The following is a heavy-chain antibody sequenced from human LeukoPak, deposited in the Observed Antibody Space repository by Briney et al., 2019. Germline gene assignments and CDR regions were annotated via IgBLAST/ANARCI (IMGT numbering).Heavy chain of an antibody. CDR2: IYYSGST. Sequence: PSETLSLTCTVSGGSISSYYWSWIRQPPGKGLEWIGYIYYSGSTNYNPSLKSRVTISVDTSMNQFSLKLSSVTAADTAVYYCANSYSSGWYYFDYWGQGTLVTVSS. CDR1: GGSISSYY. CDR3: ANSYSSGWYYFDY. D-gene: IGHD6-19*01. J-gene: IGHJ4*02. V-gene: IGHV4-59*01.